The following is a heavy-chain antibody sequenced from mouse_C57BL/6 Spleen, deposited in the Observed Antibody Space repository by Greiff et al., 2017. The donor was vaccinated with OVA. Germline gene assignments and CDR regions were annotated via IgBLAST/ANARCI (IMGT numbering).Heavy chain of an antibody. J-gene: IGHJ1*03. CDR3: ARIGYGSSHYWYFDV. Sequence: VQLQQSGPELVKPGASVKGAVESSGYTFTDYYMNWVKQSHGKSLEWIGDINPNNGGTSYNQNFKGKATLTVDKSSSTAYMELRSLTSEDSAVYYGARIGYGSSHYWYFDVWGTGTTVTVSS. V-gene: IGHV1-26*01. CDR1: GYTFTDYY. D-gene: IGHD1-1*01. CDR2: INPNNGGT.